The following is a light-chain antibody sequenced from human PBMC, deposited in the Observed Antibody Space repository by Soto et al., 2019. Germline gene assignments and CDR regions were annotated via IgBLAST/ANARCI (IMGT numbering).Light chain of an antibody. CDR3: AAWDDSLSGVV. V-gene: IGLV1-47*02. J-gene: IGLJ2*01. CDR1: SSNIGSNY. CDR2: SNN. Sequence: QSVLTQPPSASGTPGQRVTISCSGSSSNIGSNYVYWYQQLPGTAPKLPIYSNNQRPSGVPDRFSGSKSGTSASLAISGLRSEDEADYYCAAWDDSLSGVVFGGGTKVTVL.